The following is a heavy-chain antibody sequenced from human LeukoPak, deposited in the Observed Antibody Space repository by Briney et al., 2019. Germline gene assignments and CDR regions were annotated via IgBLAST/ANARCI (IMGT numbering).Heavy chain of an antibody. CDR3: ARGGSSRWAYNFDY. Sequence: SETLSLTCTVSGGSISRYYWSWIRQPPGKGLEWIGYIYYSGSTNYNPSLKSRVTISVETSENQFSLKLSSVTAADTAVYYCARGGSSRWAYNFDYWGQGTLVTVSS. D-gene: IGHD6-13*01. J-gene: IGHJ4*02. CDR1: GGSISRYY. V-gene: IGHV4-59*01. CDR2: IYYSGST.